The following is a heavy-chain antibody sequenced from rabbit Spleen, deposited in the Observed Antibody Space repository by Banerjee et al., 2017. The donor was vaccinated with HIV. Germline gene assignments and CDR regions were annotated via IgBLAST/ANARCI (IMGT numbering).Heavy chain of an antibody. CDR1: GFSFSSSYW. CDR3: ARNGYISVYRAGVYDTARLDL. J-gene: IGHJ3*01. D-gene: IGHD7-1*01. CDR2: IYGDSGST. Sequence: QEQLEESGGDLVKPEGSLTLTCTASGFSFSSSYWICWVRQAPGKGLEWIACIYGDSGSTYYASWAKGRFTISKTSSTTVTLQMTSLTAADTATYFCARNGYISVYRAGVYDTARLDLWGPGTLVTVS. V-gene: IGHV1S45*01.